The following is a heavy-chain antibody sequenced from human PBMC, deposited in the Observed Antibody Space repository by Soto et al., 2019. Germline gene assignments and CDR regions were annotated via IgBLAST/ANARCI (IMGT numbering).Heavy chain of an antibody. CDR1: GGGNLRDYR. J-gene: IGHJ4*02. V-gene: IGHV1-69*01. CDR2: IIPKLGSA. CDR3: ARRGDGYNFDAVY. Sequence: QVQLVQSGVEVKEPGSSVKVSCKASGGGNLRDYRTTWVRRAPGQGLEWMGGIIPKLGSANYEQNFQGRVTITADESTNTVYKKLRSLTSDDTAVYYCARRGDGYNFDAVYWGQGTPVTVSS. D-gene: IGHD2-21*02.